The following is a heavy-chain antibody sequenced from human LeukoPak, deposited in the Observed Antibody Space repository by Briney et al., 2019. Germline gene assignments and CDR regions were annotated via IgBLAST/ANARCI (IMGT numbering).Heavy chain of an antibody. CDR2: MYYSGST. CDR1: GDSITGSSYY. J-gene: IGHJ4*02. D-gene: IGHD3-22*01. Sequence: SETLSLTCTVSGDSITGSSYYWGWIRQPPGKGLEWIGSMYYSGSTYSSPSLKSRVTISADTSKNQFSLKLKSVTAADTAVYYCARQYYDSTGYYYFDYWGQGTLVTVSS. V-gene: IGHV4-39*01. CDR3: ARQYYDSTGYYYFDY.